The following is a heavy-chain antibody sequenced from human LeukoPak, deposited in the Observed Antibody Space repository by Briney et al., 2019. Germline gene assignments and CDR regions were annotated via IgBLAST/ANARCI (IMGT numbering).Heavy chain of an antibody. V-gene: IGHV1-46*01. CDR3: ARDHLDCSSTSCTGAYFDY. CDR2: INPSGGST. D-gene: IGHD2-2*01. Sequence: ASVKVSCKASGYTFTSYYMHWVRQAPGQGLEWMGIINPSGGSTSYAQKFQGRVTITADESTSTAYMELSSLRSEDTAVYYCARDHLDCSSTSCTGAYFDYWGQGTLVTVSS. CDR1: GYTFTSYY. J-gene: IGHJ4*02.